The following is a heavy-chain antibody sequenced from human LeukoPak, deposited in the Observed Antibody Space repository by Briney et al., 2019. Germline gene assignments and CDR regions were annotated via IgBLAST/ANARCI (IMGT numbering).Heavy chain of an antibody. Sequence: SETLSLTCNVSGGSINSGSYYWSWIRQPAGKGLEWIGRIYTSGSTNYNPSLESRVTISVDTSKNQFSLKLSSVTAADTAVYYCAVGGYEILTGDKVDYWGQGALVTVSS. D-gene: IGHD3-9*01. CDR1: GGSINSGSYY. J-gene: IGHJ4*02. CDR3: AVGGYEILTGDKVDY. CDR2: IYTSGST. V-gene: IGHV4-61*02.